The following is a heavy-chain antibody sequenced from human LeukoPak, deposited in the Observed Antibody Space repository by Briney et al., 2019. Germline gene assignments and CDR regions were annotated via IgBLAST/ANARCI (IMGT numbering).Heavy chain of an antibody. V-gene: IGHV4-39*02. D-gene: IGHD5-24*01. J-gene: IGHJ3*01. CDR2: IYYNGNT. CDR1: GDSISNSYY. Sequence: PSETLSLTCTVSGDSISNSYYWGWIRQPPGKGLEWIASIYYNGNTYVDPSLKSRATISMDMSDNNFSLKLTSVTAADTAMYYCARPISQAFDVWGRGTMVTVSS. CDR3: ARPISQAFDV.